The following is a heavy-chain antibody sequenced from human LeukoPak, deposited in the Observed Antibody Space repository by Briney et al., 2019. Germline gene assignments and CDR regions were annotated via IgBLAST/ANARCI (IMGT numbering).Heavy chain of an antibody. Sequence: GGSLRLSCAASGFTFSSCWMHWVRQAPGKGLVWVARINSDGRSTTYADSVKGRFTISRDNAKNTLDLQMNSLRAEDAAVYYCYGANAEHWGQGTLVTVSS. CDR1: GFTFSSCW. V-gene: IGHV3-74*01. D-gene: IGHD4-23*01. CDR2: INSDGRST. CDR3: YGANAEH. J-gene: IGHJ1*01.